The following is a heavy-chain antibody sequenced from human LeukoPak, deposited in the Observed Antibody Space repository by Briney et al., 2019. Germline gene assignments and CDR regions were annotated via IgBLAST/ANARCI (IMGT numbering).Heavy chain of an antibody. CDR2: IYTSGST. Sequence: PSETLSLTCTVSGGSISSYYWSWIRQPAGKGLEWIGCIYTSGSTNYNPSLKSRVTMSVDTSKNQFSLKLSSVTAADTAVYYCARGLVGATGSYYFDYWGQGTLVTVSS. V-gene: IGHV4-4*07. CDR3: ARGLVGATGSYYFDY. CDR1: GGSISSYY. J-gene: IGHJ4*02. D-gene: IGHD1-26*01.